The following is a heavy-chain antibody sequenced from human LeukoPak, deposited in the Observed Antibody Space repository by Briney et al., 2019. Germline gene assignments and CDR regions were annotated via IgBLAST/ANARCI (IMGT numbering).Heavy chain of an antibody. CDR3: ARAISMVRGVDY. CDR1: GFTFSSYN. D-gene: IGHD3-10*01. Sequence: GGSLRLSCAASGFTFSSYNMNWVRQAPGKGLEWVPSISSSSTYTYYADSVKGRFTISRDNAKNSLYLQMNSLRAEGTAVYYCARAISMVRGVDYWGQGTLVTVSS. CDR2: ISSSSTYT. J-gene: IGHJ4*02. V-gene: IGHV3-21*01.